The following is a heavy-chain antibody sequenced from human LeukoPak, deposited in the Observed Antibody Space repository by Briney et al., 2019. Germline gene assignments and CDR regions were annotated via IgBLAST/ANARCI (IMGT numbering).Heavy chain of an antibody. D-gene: IGHD1-26*01. Sequence: PGGSLRLPCEASGFTFSSYEMNWVRQAPGKGLEWVSYISSSGSTIYYADSVKGRFTISRDNAKNSLYLQMNSLRAEDTAVYYCARTSGSYGYYFDYWGQGTLVTVSS. V-gene: IGHV3-48*03. CDR3: ARTSGSYGYYFDY. J-gene: IGHJ4*02. CDR2: ISSSGSTI. CDR1: GFTFSSYE.